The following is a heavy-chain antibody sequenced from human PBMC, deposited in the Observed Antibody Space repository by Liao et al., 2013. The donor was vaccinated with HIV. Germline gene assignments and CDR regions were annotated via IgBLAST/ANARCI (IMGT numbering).Heavy chain of an antibody. V-gene: IGHV4-59*01. J-gene: IGHJ4*02. CDR3: ARAQGANFLTGYPTRFYFDY. CDR2: IYYSGST. CDR1: GGSISNYY. D-gene: IGHD3/OR15-3a*01. Sequence: QVQLQESGSGLVKPSETLSLTCSVSGGSISNYYWSWIRQPPGKGLEWIGYIYYSGSTNQNPSLKSRVTISVDTSKNQFSLRLSSVTAADTAVYYCARAQGANFLTGYPTRFYFDYWGQGTLVTVSS.